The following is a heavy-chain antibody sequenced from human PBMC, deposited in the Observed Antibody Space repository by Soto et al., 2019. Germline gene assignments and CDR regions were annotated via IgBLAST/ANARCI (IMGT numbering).Heavy chain of an antibody. D-gene: IGHD2-2*01. CDR1: CYNFAKYL. Sequence: GESLKISCKGSCYNFAKYLIACVRQIPWKGLEWMGIIYPGDSDTRYSPSVEGQVSISVDTSISTAYLQWFSLKASDTAIYYCARSGCGSTRCQNWFDPWGQGAMVTVSS. J-gene: IGHJ5*02. CDR3: ARSGCGSTRCQNWFDP. V-gene: IGHV5-51*01. CDR2: IYPGDSDT.